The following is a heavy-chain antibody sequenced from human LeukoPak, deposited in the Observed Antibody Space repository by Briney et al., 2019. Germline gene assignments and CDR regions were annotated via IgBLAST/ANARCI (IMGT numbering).Heavy chain of an antibody. CDR3: ARSGRVRTAMVSFDI. CDR1: GYTFTGYY. V-gene: IGHV1-2*04. D-gene: IGHD5-18*01. J-gene: IGHJ3*02. Sequence: GASVKVSCKASGYTFTGYYMHWVRQAPGQGLEWMGWINPNCGGTNYAQKFQGWVTMTRDTSISTANMELSMLRSENTAVYDCARSGRVRTAMVSFDIWGQGKRVTVSS. CDR2: INPNCGGT.